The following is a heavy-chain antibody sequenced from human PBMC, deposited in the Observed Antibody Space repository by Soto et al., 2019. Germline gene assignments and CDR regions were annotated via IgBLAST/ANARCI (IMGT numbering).Heavy chain of an antibody. CDR3: ARHEGATYSSSSFDY. V-gene: IGHV5-51*01. CDR2: IYPGDSDT. CDR1: GYSFTSYW. J-gene: IGHJ4*02. D-gene: IGHD6-6*01. Sequence: GESLKISCKGSGYSFTSYWIGWVRQMPGNGLEWMGIIYPGDSDTRYSPSFQGQVTISADKSISTAYLQWSSLKASDTAMYYCARHEGATYSSSSFDYWGQGTLVTVSS.